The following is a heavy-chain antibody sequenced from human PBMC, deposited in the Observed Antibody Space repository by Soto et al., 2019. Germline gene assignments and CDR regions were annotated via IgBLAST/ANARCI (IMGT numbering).Heavy chain of an antibody. V-gene: IGHV1-18*04. CDR3: GRVGAGGAVDV. CDR2: IGAYNGNT. CDR1: GYTFTSYD. Sequence: QVPLGQSGAEVKNPGASVQVSCKASGYTFTSYDITWVRQAPGQGLEWMGWIGAYNGNTNYAQKLQGRVTMTTDASTSTAYMELRSLRSDDTAVYYCGRVGAGGAVDVWGQGTTVTVSS. J-gene: IGHJ6*02. D-gene: IGHD3-3*01.